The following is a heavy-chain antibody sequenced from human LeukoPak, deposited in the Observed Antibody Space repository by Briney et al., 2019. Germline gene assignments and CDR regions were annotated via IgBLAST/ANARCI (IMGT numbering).Heavy chain of an antibody. CDR1: GGSISSGDYY. Sequence: SQTLSLTCTVSGGSISSGDYYWSWIRQPPGKGLVWSGYIYYSGSTYYNPSLKSRVTISVDTSKNQFSLKLSSVTAADTAVYYCAVANYPIASILDYWGQGTLVTVSS. J-gene: IGHJ4*02. V-gene: IGHV4-30-4*08. CDR2: IYYSGST. D-gene: IGHD1-7*01. CDR3: AVANYPIASILDY.